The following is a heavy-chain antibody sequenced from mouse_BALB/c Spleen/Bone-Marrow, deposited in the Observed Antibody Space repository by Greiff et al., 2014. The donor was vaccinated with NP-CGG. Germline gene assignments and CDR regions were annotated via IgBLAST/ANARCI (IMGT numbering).Heavy chain of an antibody. V-gene: IGHV5-4*02. CDR3: ARGSSYFDY. D-gene: IGHD1-1*01. J-gene: IGHJ2*01. CDR1: GFTFSDYY. Sequence: EVMLVESGGGLVKPGGSLKLSCAASGFTFSDYYMYWVRQTPEKRLEWVATISDGGSYTYYLDSVKGRFTISRDNAKNNLYLQMSSLKSEDTAMYYCARGSSYFDYWGQGTTLTVSS. CDR2: ISDGGSYT.